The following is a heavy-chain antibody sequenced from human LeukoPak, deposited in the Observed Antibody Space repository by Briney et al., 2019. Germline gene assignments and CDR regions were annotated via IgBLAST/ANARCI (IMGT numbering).Heavy chain of an antibody. D-gene: IGHD1-26*01. J-gene: IGHJ4*02. V-gene: IGHV3-49*04. CDR1: GFTFGDYA. Sequence: GGSLRLSCTASGFTFGDYAMSWVRQAPGKGLEWVGFIRSKAYGGTTEYAASVKGRFTISRDDSKSIAYLQMNSLKTEDTAVYNCTMENKYSGSYLQNFWGQGTLVTVSS. CDR3: TMENKYSGSYLQNF. CDR2: IRSKAYGGTT.